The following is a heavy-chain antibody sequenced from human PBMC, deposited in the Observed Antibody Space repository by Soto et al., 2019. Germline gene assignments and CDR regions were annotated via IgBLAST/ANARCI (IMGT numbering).Heavy chain of an antibody. CDR1: GDSISSSSYH. J-gene: IGHJ4*02. CDR2: ISYSGNT. Sequence: SETLSLTCSVSGDSISSSSYHWGWIRQPPGKGLEWIGTISYSGNTYYKSSLKSRVTISVDTSKNQFSLKLSSVTAEDTAVYYCASTRLVATSVWYWGQGTLVTVSS. V-gene: IGHV4-39*01. D-gene: IGHD5-12*01. CDR3: ASTRLVATSVWY.